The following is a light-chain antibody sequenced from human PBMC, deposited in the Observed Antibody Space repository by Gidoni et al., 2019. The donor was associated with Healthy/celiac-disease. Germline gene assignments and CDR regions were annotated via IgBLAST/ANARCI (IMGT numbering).Light chain of an antibody. CDR3: QQYYSYPLT. V-gene: IGKV1-8*01. CDR1: QGISSY. J-gene: IGKJ4*01. CDR2: AAS. Sequence: AIRMTPSPSSFSASTGDRVTITCRASQGISSYLAWYQQKPGKAPKLLIYAASTLQSGVPSRFSGSGSGTDFTLTISCLQSEDLATYYCQQYYSYPLTFGGGTKVEIK.